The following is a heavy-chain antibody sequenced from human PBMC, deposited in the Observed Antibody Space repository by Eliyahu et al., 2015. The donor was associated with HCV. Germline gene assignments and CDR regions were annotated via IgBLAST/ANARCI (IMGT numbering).Heavy chain of an antibody. CDR3: ASGGGGIAVTGTGGWFDP. CDR2: IHYSGST. D-gene: IGHD6-19*01. Sequence: QVQLQESGPGLVKPSETLSLTCPVXGGSIPTYYWSWIRQPPGKGLEWIGYIHYSGSTNYNPSLKSRVTISVDTSKNQFSLNLTSVTAADTAMYYCASGGGGIAVTGTGGWFDPWGQGTLVTVSS. V-gene: IGHV4-59*01. CDR1: GGSIPTYY. J-gene: IGHJ5*02.